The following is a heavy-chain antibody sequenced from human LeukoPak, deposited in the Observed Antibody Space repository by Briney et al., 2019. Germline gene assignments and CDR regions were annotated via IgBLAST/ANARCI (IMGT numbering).Heavy chain of an antibody. CDR2: IYHSGST. CDR3: ARGYCSGGSCYSGGLDY. D-gene: IGHD2-15*01. Sequence: SETLSLTCTVSGYSISSGYYWGWIRQPPGKGLEWIGSIYHSGSTYYNPSLKSRVTISVDTSKNQFSLKLSSVTAADTAVYYCARGYCSGGSCYSGGLDYWGQGTLVTVSS. J-gene: IGHJ4*02. V-gene: IGHV4-38-2*02. CDR1: GYSISSGYY.